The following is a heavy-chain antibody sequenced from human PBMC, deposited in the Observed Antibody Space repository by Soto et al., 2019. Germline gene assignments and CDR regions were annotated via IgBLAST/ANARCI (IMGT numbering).Heavy chain of an antibody. D-gene: IGHD6-6*01. J-gene: IGHJ4*02. CDR2: IFSNDEK. CDR1: GFSLSNARMG. V-gene: IGHV2-26*01. Sequence: QVTLKESGPVLVKPTETLTLTCTVSGFSLSNARMGVSWIRQPPGKALEWLAHIFSNDEKSYSTSLKSRLTNSNDTSKSHVVLTMTNMDPGDTSTYYCARIFEGIAARFDYWGQGTLVTVSS. CDR3: ARIFEGIAARFDY.